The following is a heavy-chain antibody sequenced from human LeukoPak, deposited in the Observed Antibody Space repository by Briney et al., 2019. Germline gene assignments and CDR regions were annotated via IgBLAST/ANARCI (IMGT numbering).Heavy chain of an antibody. D-gene: IGHD6-19*01. CDR3: ARAYSSGWTARYYYYGMDV. CDR1: GFTFSSYS. CDR2: ISSSSSTI. V-gene: IGHV3-48*01. Sequence: AGGSLRLSCAASGFTFSSYSMNWVRQAPGKGLEWVSYISSSSSTIYYADSVKGRFTISRENAKNSLYLQMNSLRAGDTAVYYCARAYSSGWTARYYYYGMDVWGQGTTVTVSS. J-gene: IGHJ6*02.